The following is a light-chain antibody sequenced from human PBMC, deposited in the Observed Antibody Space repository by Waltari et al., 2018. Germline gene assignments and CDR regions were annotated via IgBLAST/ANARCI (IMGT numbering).Light chain of an antibody. CDR1: SSHIGTYNR. CDR3: CSLTPSLAYV. J-gene: IGLJ1*01. V-gene: IGLV2-18*02. CDR2: DVS. Sequence: QSALTQPPSLSGSPRQSVTISCPGTSSHIGTYNRVSWYQQTPGTAPKLMIYDVSNRPSGVPVRFSGSKYGSTASLTISARQAEDEADYYCCSLTPSLAYVFGTGNEVTVL.